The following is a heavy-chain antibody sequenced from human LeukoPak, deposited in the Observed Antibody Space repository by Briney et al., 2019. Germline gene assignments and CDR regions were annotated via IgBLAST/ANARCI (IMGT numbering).Heavy chain of an antibody. CDR2: ISGSGGST. V-gene: IGHV3-23*01. CDR3: ASTGGYGSGTYDYYYFGMDV. CDR1: GFTFSSYA. J-gene: IGHJ6*02. Sequence: GGSLRLSCAASGFTFSSYAMSWVRQAPGKGLEWVSAISGSGGSTYYADSVKGRFTISRDNAKNSLYLQMNSLRAEDTAVYYCASTGGYGSGTYDYYYFGMDVWGQGTTVTVSS. D-gene: IGHD3-10*01.